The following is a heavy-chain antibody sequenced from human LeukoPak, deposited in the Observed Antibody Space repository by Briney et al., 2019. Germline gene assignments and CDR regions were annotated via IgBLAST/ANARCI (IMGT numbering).Heavy chain of an antibody. CDR1: EFTFSSYA. D-gene: IGHD7-27*01. CDR3: AKDFNWGSDWFDP. J-gene: IGHJ5*02. CDR2: ISGRGGTT. Sequence: GGSLRLSCAASEFTFSSYAMTWVRQAPGKGLEWVSGISGRGGTTYYADSVKGRFTISRDNSLNTLYLQMNSLRAEDTAVYYCAKDFNWGSDWFDPWGQGTLVTVSS. V-gene: IGHV3-23*01.